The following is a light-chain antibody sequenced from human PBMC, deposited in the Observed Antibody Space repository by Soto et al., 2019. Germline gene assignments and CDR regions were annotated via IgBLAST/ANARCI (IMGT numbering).Light chain of an antibody. CDR3: QSYDISLSGSRV. J-gene: IGLJ3*02. V-gene: IGLV1-40*01. Sequence: QSVLTQPPSVSGAPGQRVTISCTGSSSNIGAGYDVHWYQHLPGAAPKLLIYDNTNRPSGVPDRFSGSKSGTSASLAITGLQAEDEANYYCQSYDISLSGSRVFGGGTKVTVL. CDR2: DNT. CDR1: SSNIGAGYD.